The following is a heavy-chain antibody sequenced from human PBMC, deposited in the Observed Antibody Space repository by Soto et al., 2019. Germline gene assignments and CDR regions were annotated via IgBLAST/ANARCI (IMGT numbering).Heavy chain of an antibody. CDR3: AREGVLGGGSGSYYKEGTFDY. J-gene: IGHJ4*02. D-gene: IGHD3-10*01. Sequence: PGGSLRLSCAASGFTFSSYAMHWVRQAPGKGLELVAVISYDGSNKYYADSVKGRFTISRDNSKNTPYLQMNSLRAEDTAVYYCAREGVLGGGSGSYYKEGTFDYWGQGTLVTVSS. V-gene: IGHV3-30-3*01. CDR2: ISYDGSNK. CDR1: GFTFSSYA.